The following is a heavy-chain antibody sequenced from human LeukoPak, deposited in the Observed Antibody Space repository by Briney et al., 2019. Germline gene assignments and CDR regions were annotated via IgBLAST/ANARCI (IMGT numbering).Heavy chain of an antibody. D-gene: IGHD1-26*01. V-gene: IGHV4-59*08. Sequence: SETLSLTCTVSRDSISSYYWSWIRQPPGKGLEWIGYIYYSGSTNSNPSLKSRVTISLDTSKNQFSLDLSSVTAAGTAVYYCAGSGNYPREFDYWGQGTLVTVSS. J-gene: IGHJ4*02. CDR3: AGSGNYPREFDY. CDR1: RDSISSYY. CDR2: IYYSGST.